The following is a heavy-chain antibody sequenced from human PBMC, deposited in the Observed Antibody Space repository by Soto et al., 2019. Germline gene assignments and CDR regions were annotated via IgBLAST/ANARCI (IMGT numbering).Heavy chain of an antibody. CDR3: AKEWVYDSSGGSFDY. Sequence: QVQLVESGGGVVQPGRSLRLSCAASGFTFSSYGMHWVRQAPGKGLEWVAVISYDGSNKYYADSVKGRFTISRDNSKNTLYLQMNSLRAEDTVVYYCAKEWVYDSSGGSFDYWGQGTLVTVSS. J-gene: IGHJ4*02. CDR1: GFTFSSYG. D-gene: IGHD3-22*01. V-gene: IGHV3-30*18. CDR2: ISYDGSNK.